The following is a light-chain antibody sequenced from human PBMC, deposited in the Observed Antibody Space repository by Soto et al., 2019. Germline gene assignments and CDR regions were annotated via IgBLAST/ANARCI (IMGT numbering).Light chain of an antibody. J-gene: IGKJ1*01. CDR1: QSVSSSY. Sequence: EIVLTQSPGTLSLSPEERATLSCRASQSVSSSYLAWYQQTPGQAPRLLIYGASSRATGIPDRFSGSGSGTDFTRTSSRLEPEAFAVYYCQQYGSSPPWTFGQGTKVEIK. CDR2: GAS. V-gene: IGKV3-20*01. CDR3: QQYGSSPPWT.